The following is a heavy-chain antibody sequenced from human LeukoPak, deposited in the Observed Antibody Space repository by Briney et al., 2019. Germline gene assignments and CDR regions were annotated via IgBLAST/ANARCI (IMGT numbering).Heavy chain of an antibody. CDR3: ARAAYCGGDCYSVDY. D-gene: IGHD2-21*01. Sequence: GASVKVSCKASGGTFISYAISWVRQAHGQGLEWMGGIIPIFGTANYAQKFQGRVTITADESTSTAYMELSSLRSEDTAVYYCARAAYCGGDCYSVDYWGQGTLVTVSS. CDR1: GGTFISYA. CDR2: IIPIFGTA. V-gene: IGHV1-69*13. J-gene: IGHJ4*02.